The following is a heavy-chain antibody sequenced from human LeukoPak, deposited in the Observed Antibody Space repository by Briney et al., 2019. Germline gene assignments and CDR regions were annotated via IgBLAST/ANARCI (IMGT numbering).Heavy chain of an antibody. V-gene: IGHV4-59*08. CDR2: IYYSGST. Sequence: PSETLSLTCTVSGGSISNYYWTWIRQPQGKGLEWIGYIYYSGSTYYNPSLKSRVTISVDTSKNQFSLKLTSVTAADTAVYYCARLSGSPHPPFDYWGQGTLVTVSS. D-gene: IGHD1-26*01. CDR3: ARLSGSPHPPFDY. CDR1: GGSISNYY. J-gene: IGHJ4*02.